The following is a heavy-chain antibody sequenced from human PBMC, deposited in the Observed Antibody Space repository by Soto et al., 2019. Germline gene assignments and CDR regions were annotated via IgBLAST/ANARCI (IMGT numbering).Heavy chain of an antibody. CDR3: ARAVGPYDY. V-gene: IGHV3-33*01. CDR2: IWYDGSNK. D-gene: IGHD1-26*01. Sequence: QVQLVESGGGVVQPGRSLRLSCAASGFTFSTYGIHWVLQAPGKGLEWVAVIWYDGSNKYYADSVKGRFTISRDNSKNTLYLQMDSLRAEDTAVYYCARAVGPYDYWGQGTLVTVSS. J-gene: IGHJ4*02. CDR1: GFTFSTYG.